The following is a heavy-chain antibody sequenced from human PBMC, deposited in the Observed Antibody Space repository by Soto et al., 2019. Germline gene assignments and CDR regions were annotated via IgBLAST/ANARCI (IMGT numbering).Heavy chain of an antibody. CDR3: ARYCSSSSCSQLYAMDV. CDR1: GYSFTKYW. D-gene: IGHD2-15*01. J-gene: IGHJ6*02. CDR2: IDTSYSYS. Sequence: EVQLVQSGAEVKKPGESLRISCKGSGYSFTKYWIIWVRQVPGKGLEWMGRIDTSYSYSHYSPSFQGHVTISVDKSISTAYLQWRSLKASDTAMYYCARYCSSSSCSQLYAMDVWGQGTTVTVSS. V-gene: IGHV5-10-1*03.